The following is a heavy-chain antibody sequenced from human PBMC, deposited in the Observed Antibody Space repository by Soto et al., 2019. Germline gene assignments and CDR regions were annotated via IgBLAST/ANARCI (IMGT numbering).Heavy chain of an antibody. CDR3: SRADYDILTGDYKGGAFDI. J-gene: IGHJ3*02. Sequence: SETLSLPCTVSGGSISRYYWSWIRQPPGKGLERIGHIYFRGSTNYNPSLKSQVTISVDTSKNQFYLKLISVTAVDTAVYYCSRADYDILTGDYKGGAFDIWGQGTMVTVS. D-gene: IGHD3-9*01. V-gene: IGHV4-59*12. CDR2: IYFRGST. CDR1: GGSISRYY.